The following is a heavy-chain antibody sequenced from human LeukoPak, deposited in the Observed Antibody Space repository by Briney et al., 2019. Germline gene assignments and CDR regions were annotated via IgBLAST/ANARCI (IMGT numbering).Heavy chain of an antibody. J-gene: IGHJ4*02. D-gene: IGHD3-22*01. CDR3: AALPYYYDSSGHFHTVFDY. CDR1: GFTFSSYW. Sequence: GGSLRLSCAASGFTFSSYWMSWVRQAPGKGLEWVANIKQDGSEKYYVDSVKGRFTISRDNAKNSPYLQMNSLRAEDTAVYYCAALPYYYDSSGHFHTVFDYWGQGTLVTVSS. V-gene: IGHV3-7*01. CDR2: IKQDGSEK.